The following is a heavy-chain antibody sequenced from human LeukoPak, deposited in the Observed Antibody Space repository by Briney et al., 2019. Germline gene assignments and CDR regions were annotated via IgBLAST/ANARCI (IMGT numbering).Heavy chain of an antibody. CDR1: GFTFSDYY. CDR2: ISSSSSYT. Sequence: GGSPRLSCAASGFTFSDYYMSWIRQAPGKGLEWVSYISSSSSYTNYADSVKGRFTISRDNAKNSLYLQMNSLRAEDTAAYYCARDRGYSYGFGGWGQGTLVTVSS. J-gene: IGHJ4*02. CDR3: ARDRGYSYGFGG. D-gene: IGHD5-18*01. V-gene: IGHV3-11*06.